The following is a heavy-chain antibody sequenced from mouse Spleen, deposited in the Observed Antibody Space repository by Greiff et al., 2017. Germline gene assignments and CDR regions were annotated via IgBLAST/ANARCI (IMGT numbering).Heavy chain of an antibody. V-gene: IGHV1-82*01. CDR3: AREGEYYYGSSRYFDV. CDR1: GYAFTSSC. Sequence: VQLQESGPELVKPGASVKISCKASGYAFTSSCMNWVKQRPGKGLEWIGRIYPGDGDTNYNGKFKGKATLTADKSSSTAYMQLSSLTSEDSAVYFCAREGEYYYGSSRYFDVWGTGTTVSGSS. CDR2: IYPGDGDT. D-gene: IGHD1-1*01. J-gene: IGHJ1*03.